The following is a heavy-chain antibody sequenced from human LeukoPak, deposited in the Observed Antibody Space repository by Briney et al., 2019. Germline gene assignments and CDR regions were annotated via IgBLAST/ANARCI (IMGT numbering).Heavy chain of an antibody. Sequence: GGSLRLSCAASGFTFSSYWMRWVRQAPGKGLEWVANIKQDGSEKNYVDSVKGRFTISRDNAKNSLYQQMNSLRAEDTAVYYCASGLELDYWGQGTLVTVSS. CDR2: IKQDGSEK. V-gene: IGHV3-7*03. J-gene: IGHJ4*02. CDR3: ASGLELDY. CDR1: GFTFSSYW.